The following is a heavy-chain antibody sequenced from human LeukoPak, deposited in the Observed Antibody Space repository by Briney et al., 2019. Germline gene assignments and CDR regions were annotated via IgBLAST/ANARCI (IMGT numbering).Heavy chain of an antibody. V-gene: IGHV3-30*18. CDR3: AKELRTVGIQLWLYYYYYGMDV. Sequence: GGSLRLSCAASGFTFSSYGMHWVRQAPGKGLEWVAVISYDGSNKYYADSVKGRFTISRDNSKNTLYLQMNSLRAEDTAVYYCAKELRTVGIQLWLYYYYYGMDVWGQGTTVTVSS. D-gene: IGHD5-18*01. J-gene: IGHJ6*02. CDR1: GFTFSSYG. CDR2: ISYDGSNK.